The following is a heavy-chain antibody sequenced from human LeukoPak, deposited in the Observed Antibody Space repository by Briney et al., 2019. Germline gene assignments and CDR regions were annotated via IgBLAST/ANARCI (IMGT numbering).Heavy chain of an antibody. V-gene: IGHV3-74*01. CDR2: IKSDGST. Sequence: GGSLRLSCAASGFTFSSYWMHWVRQAPGKGLVWVSRIKSDGSTNYADSVKGRFTISRDNAKNTVSLQMNSLRTEDTGVYYCARAPSEIGGYYPEYFRHWGQGTPVTVSS. CDR1: GFTFSSYW. J-gene: IGHJ1*01. CDR3: ARAPSEIGGYYPEYFRH. D-gene: IGHD3-22*01.